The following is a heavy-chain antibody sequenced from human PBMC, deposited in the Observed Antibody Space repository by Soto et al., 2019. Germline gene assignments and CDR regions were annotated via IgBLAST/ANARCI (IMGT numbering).Heavy chain of an antibody. CDR2: IYYSGST. Sequence: SETLSLTCTVSGGSISSSSYYWGWIRQPPGKGLEWIGSIYYSGSTYYNPSLKSRVTISVGTSKNQFSLKLSSVTAADTAVYYCARPNSGYILYYFDYWGQGTLVTVSS. CDR1: GGSISSSSYY. D-gene: IGHD5-12*01. J-gene: IGHJ4*02. V-gene: IGHV4-39*01. CDR3: ARPNSGYILYYFDY.